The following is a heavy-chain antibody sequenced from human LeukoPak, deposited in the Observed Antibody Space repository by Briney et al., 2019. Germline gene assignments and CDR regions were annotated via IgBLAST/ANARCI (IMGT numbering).Heavy chain of an antibody. Sequence: ASVKVSCKASGYTFTSYDFNWVRQATGQGLEWMGWMGPKSGDTGYAQKFQGRVTMTRDTSTSTAYMELSSLRSEDTAVYYCARGPPDTGDFDYWGQGTPVTVSS. D-gene: IGHD7-27*01. CDR2: MGPKSGDT. J-gene: IGHJ4*02. CDR1: GYTFTSYD. V-gene: IGHV1-8*01. CDR3: ARGPPDTGDFDY.